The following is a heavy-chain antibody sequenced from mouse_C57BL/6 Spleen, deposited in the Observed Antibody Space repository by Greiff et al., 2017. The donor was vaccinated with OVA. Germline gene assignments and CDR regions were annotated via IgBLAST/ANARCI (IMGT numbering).Heavy chain of an antibody. CDR1: GYTFTSYW. D-gene: IGHD1-1*01. Sequence: QVQLQQPGAELVKPGASVKLSCKASGYTFTSYWMHWVKQRPGQGLEWIGKIHPNSGSTNYNETFKSKATLTVDKSSSTAYMQLSSLTSEDSAVYYGARLDGSSYKYWYLDDWGKGTTVTVSS. J-gene: IGHJ1*03. CDR2: IHPNSGST. CDR3: ARLDGSSYKYWYLDD. V-gene: IGHV1-64*01.